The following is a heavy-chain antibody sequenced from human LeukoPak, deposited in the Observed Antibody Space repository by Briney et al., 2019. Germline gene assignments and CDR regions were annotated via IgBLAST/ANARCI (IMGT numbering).Heavy chain of an antibody. V-gene: IGHV1-2*02. J-gene: IGHJ4*02. Sequence: VASVKVSCKASGYTFSGNFIHSVRQAPGLGLEWMGWINPNTGGTNSTEKFQGRVTLTRDTSLTTAYMELTSLRSDDTAVYYCARDPPAYPCTTTRCYPEVDYWGQGTLVTVSS. CDR1: GYTFSGNF. CDR3: ARDPPAYPCTTTRCYPEVDY. D-gene: IGHD2-2*01. CDR2: INPNTGGT.